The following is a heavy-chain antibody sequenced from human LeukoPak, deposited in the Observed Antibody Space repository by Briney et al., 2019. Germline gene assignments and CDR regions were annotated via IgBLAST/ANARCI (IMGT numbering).Heavy chain of an antibody. CDR3: ARPVPSRLGWFDP. J-gene: IGHJ5*02. CDR2: IYYSGST. V-gene: IGHV4-39*01. D-gene: IGHD1-1*01. Sequence: SETLSLTCTVSGGSISSSTYYWGWIRQPPGKGLEWIGSIYYSGSTYYNPSLKSRVTISVDTSKNQFSLKLSSVTAADTAVYYCARPVPSRLGWFDPWGQGTLVTVSS. CDR1: GGSISSSTYY.